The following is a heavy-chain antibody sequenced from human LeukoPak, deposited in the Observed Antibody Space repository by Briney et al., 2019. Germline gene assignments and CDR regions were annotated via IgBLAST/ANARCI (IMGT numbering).Heavy chain of an antibody. CDR3: TRNNCSSTSCYDY. V-gene: IGHV3-73*01. D-gene: IGHD2-2*01. Sequence: GGSLRLSCAASRSTFSGSAMHWVRQASGKGLEWVGRIRSKANSYATAYAASVKGRFAISRDDSKNTAYLQMNSLKPEDSAVYYCTRNNCSSTSCYDYWGQGTLVTVSS. CDR1: RSTFSGSA. J-gene: IGHJ4*02. CDR2: IRSKANSYAT.